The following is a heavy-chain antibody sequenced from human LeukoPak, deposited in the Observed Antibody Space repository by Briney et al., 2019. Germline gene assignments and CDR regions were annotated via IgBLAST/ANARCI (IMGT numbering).Heavy chain of an antibody. CDR1: GFTFSSYA. Sequence: GGSLKLSCAASGFTFSSYAMSWVRQAPGKGLEWVSAISGSGGSTYYADSVKGRFTISRDNSKNTLYLQMNSLRAEDTAVYYCAKFPPLGYDSSGIYYSDYWGQGTLVTVSS. J-gene: IGHJ4*02. CDR3: AKFPPLGYDSSGIYYSDY. CDR2: ISGSGGST. V-gene: IGHV3-23*01. D-gene: IGHD3-22*01.